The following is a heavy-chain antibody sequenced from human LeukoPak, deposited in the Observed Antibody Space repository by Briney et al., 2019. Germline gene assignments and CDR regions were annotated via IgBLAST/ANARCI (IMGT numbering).Heavy chain of an antibody. CDR2: IYYSGST. CDR1: GGSFSCHY. V-gene: IGHV4-30-4*01. D-gene: IGHD2-2*02. Sequence: SETLSLSCAVYGGSFSCHYWRWIRQPPGKGLEWIGYIYYSGSTYYNPSLKSRVTISVDTSKNQFSLKLSSVTAADTAVYYCAREGGYCSSTSCYTTFDYWGQGTLVTVSS. CDR3: AREGGYCSSTSCYTTFDY. J-gene: IGHJ4*02.